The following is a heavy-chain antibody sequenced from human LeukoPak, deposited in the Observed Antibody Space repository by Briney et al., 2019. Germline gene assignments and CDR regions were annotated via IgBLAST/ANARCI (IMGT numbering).Heavy chain of an antibody. CDR3: ARDGYSSSGYFQH. V-gene: IGHV3-53*01. Sequence: PGGSLRLSCAASGFTVSSNYMSWVRQAPGKGLEWVSVIYSGGSTYYADSVKGRFTIFRDNSKNTLYLQMNSLRAEDTAVYYCARDGYSSSGYFQHWGQGTLVTVSS. D-gene: IGHD6-19*01. CDR1: GFTVSSNY. J-gene: IGHJ1*01. CDR2: IYSGGST.